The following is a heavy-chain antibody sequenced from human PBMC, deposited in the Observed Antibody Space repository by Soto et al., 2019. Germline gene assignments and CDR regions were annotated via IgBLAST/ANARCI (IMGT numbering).Heavy chain of an antibody. CDR3: ARDLHDIVVVPAAIHYYYYMDV. CDR1: GYTFTSYG. V-gene: IGHV1-18*01. CDR2: ISAYNGNT. Sequence: ASVKVSCKASGYTFTSYGISWVRQAPGQGLEWMGWISAYNGNTNYAQKLQGRVTMTTDTSTSTAYMELRSLRSDDTAVYYCARDLHDIVVVPAAIHYYYYMDVRGKGTTVTVSS. J-gene: IGHJ6*03. D-gene: IGHD2-2*01.